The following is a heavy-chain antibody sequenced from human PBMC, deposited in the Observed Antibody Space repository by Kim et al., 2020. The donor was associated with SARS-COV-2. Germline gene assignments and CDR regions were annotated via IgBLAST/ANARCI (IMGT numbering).Heavy chain of an antibody. CDR1: GGSFSAYY. V-gene: IGHV4-34*01. CDR2: INHGGDI. Sequence: SETLSLTCAVYGGSFSAYYLSWIRQPPGKGLEWIGQIFGEINHGGDIKYNPSLMSRVTISVDMSKNQFSLKLNSVTAADTAVYYCASRVFGRTDYFGAGSKRHRLYYYYGIDAWGHGTTVTVSS. CDR3: ASRVFGRTDYFGAGSKRHRLYYYYGIDA. D-gene: IGHD3-10*01. J-gene: IGHJ6*02.